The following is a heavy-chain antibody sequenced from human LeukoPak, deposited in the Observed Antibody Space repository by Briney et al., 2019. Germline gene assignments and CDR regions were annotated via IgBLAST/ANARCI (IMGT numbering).Heavy chain of an antibody. CDR1: GGSFSGYY. Sequence: SETLSLTCAVYGGSFSGYYWSWIRQTPGKGLEWIGYIHYSGSTNYNPSLKSRIIISADTSKNQFSLKLSSVTAADTAVYYCASHEDYESGYDIWGQGTLVTVSS. J-gene: IGHJ4*02. D-gene: IGHD5-12*01. V-gene: IGHV4-59*01. CDR3: ASHEDYESGYDI. CDR2: IHYSGST.